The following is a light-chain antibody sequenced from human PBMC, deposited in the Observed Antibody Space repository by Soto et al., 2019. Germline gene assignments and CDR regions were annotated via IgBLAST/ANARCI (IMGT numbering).Light chain of an antibody. V-gene: IGKV1-12*01. CDR1: QDISSW. Sequence: DIQMTQSPSYVSASVGDRVTITCRASQDISSWLAWYQQKPGEAPKLLIYAASNLQIGVPSRFSGSGSGTDFTLTISSLQPEDFATYYCQQASSFPVTFGGGTKVDVK. CDR3: QQASSFPVT. CDR2: AAS. J-gene: IGKJ4*01.